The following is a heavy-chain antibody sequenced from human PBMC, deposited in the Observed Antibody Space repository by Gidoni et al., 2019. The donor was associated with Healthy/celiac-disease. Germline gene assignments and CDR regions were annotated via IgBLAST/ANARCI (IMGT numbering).Heavy chain of an antibody. D-gene: IGHD4-17*01. Sequence: QVQLVESGGGLVKPGGSLRLSCAASGFTFSDYYMSWIRQAPGKGLEWVSYISSSGSTIYYADSVKGRFTNSRDNAKNSLYLQMNSLRAEDTAVYYCAMAVTTQTSSYYMDVWGKGTTVTVSS. V-gene: IGHV3-11*01. CDR1: GFTFSDYY. CDR3: AMAVTTQTSSYYMDV. CDR2: ISSSGSTI. J-gene: IGHJ6*03.